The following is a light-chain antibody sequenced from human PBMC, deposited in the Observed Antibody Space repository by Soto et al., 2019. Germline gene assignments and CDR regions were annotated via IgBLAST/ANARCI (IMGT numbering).Light chain of an antibody. Sequence: DIVMTQSPDSLAVSLGERATINCTSSQSVLYSSNNKNFLAWYHLKPGQPPKLLFYWASTRESGVPDRFSGSGSGTDFTLTISSLQAEDVAIYYCQQYLYMLTFGGGTKVEIK. CDR1: QSVLYSSNNKNF. V-gene: IGKV4-1*01. CDR2: WAS. CDR3: QQYLYMLT. J-gene: IGKJ4*01.